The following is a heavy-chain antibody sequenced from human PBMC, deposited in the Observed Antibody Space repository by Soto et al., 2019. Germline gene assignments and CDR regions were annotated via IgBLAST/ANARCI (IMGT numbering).Heavy chain of an antibody. CDR2: IIPIFGTA. Sequence: ASVKVSCKASGGTFSSYAISWVRQAPGQGLEWMGGIIPIFGTANYAQKFQGRVTITADESTSTAYMELSSLRSEDTAVYYCARGRCSGGSCYVSYNWFDPWGQGTLVTVSS. CDR3: ARGRCSGGSCYVSYNWFDP. V-gene: IGHV1-69*13. J-gene: IGHJ5*02. D-gene: IGHD2-15*01. CDR1: GGTFSSYA.